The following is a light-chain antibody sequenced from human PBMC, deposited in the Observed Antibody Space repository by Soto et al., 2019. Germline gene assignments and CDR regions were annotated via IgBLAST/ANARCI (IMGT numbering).Light chain of an antibody. J-gene: IGLJ2*01. CDR1: SSNIGSNT. Sequence: QSVLTQPPSASGTPGQRVTISCSGSSSNIGSNTVNWYQQLQGTAPKLLIDSNNQRPSGVPDRFSGSKSGTSASLAISGLQSEDEADYYCAAWDDSLNGVVFGGGTKLAVL. V-gene: IGLV1-44*01. CDR2: SNN. CDR3: AAWDDSLNGVV.